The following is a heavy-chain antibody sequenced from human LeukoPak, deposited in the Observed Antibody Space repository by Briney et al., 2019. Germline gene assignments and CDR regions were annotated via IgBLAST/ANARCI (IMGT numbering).Heavy chain of an antibody. CDR2: IYHSGST. D-gene: IGHD3-22*01. CDR3: ARVTRKVVKGTNNDY. V-gene: IGHV4-38-2*01. J-gene: IGHJ4*02. CDR1: GYSISSGYY. Sequence: SETLSLTCAVSGYSISSGYYWGWIRQPPGKGLEWIGSIYHSGSTYYNPSLKSRVTISVDTSKNQFSLKLSSVTAADTAVYYCARVTRKVVKGTNNDYWGQGTLVTVSS.